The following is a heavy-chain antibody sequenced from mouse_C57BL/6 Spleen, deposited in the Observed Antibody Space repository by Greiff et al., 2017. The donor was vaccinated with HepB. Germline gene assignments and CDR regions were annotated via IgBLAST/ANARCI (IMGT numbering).Heavy chain of an antibody. CDR1: GYSITSGYY. Sequence: EVKLLESGPGLVKPSQSLSLTCSVTGYSITSGYYWNWIRQFPGNKLEWMGYISYDGSNNYNPSLKNRISITRDTSKNQFFLKLNSVTTEDTATYYCARGPDGYFDYWGQGTTLTVSS. CDR3: ARGPDGYFDY. J-gene: IGHJ2*01. D-gene: IGHD2-3*01. V-gene: IGHV3-6*01. CDR2: ISYDGSN.